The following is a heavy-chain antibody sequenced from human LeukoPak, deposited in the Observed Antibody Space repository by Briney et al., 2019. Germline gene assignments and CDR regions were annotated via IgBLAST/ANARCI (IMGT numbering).Heavy chain of an antibody. D-gene: IGHD3-22*01. V-gene: IGHV3-23*01. CDR2: ISGSGGST. Sequence: GGSLRLSCAASGFTFSSYAMSWVRQAPGKGLEWVSAISGSGGSTNYADSVKGRFTISRDNSKNTLYLQMNSLRAEDTAVYYCAKRWTLWDYDSSAPDYWGQGTLVTVSS. CDR1: GFTFSSYA. CDR3: AKRWTLWDYDSSAPDY. J-gene: IGHJ4*02.